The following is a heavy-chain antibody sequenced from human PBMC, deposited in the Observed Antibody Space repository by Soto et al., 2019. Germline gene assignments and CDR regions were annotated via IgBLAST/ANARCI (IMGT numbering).Heavy chain of an antibody. CDR1: GGSISSGDYY. J-gene: IGHJ4*02. D-gene: IGHD3-22*01. V-gene: IGHV4-30-4*01. Sequence: PSETLSLTCTVSGGSISSGDYYWSWIRQPPGKGLEWIGYIYYSGSTYYNPSLKSRVTISVDTSKNQFSLKLSSVTAADTAVYYCARDIGYYYDSSGYYERDYWGQGTLVTVSS. CDR3: ARDIGYYYDSSGYYERDY. CDR2: IYYSGST.